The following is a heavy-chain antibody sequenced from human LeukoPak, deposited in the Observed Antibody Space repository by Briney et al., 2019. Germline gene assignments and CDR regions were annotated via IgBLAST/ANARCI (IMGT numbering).Heavy chain of an antibody. V-gene: IGHV1-2*02. J-gene: IGHJ4*02. CDR1: GYTFTGYY. D-gene: IGHD2-2*01. CDR2: INPNSGGT. Sequence: ASVKVSCKASGYTFTGYYIHWVRQAPGQGLEWMGWINPNSGGTNYAQKFQGRVTMTRDTSISTAYMELSRLRSDDTAVYYCARVGLRNDIVVVPAASDYWGQGTLVTVSS. CDR3: ARVGLRNDIVVVPAASDY.